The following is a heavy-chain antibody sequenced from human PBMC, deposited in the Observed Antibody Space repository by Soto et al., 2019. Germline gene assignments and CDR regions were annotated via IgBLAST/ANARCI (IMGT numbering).Heavy chain of an antibody. CDR3: ARDYSTDAFDI. Sequence: TLSLTCTVSGGSISSGGYYWSWIRQHPGKGLEWIGYIYYSGSTYYNPSLKSRVTISVDTSKNQFSLKLSSVTAADTAVYYCARDYSTDAFDIWGQGTMVTVSS. CDR2: IYYSGST. J-gene: IGHJ3*02. CDR1: GGSISSGGYY. V-gene: IGHV4-31*03. D-gene: IGHD2-15*01.